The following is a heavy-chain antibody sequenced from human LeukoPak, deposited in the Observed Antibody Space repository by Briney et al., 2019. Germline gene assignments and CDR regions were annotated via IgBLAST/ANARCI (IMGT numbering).Heavy chain of an antibody. J-gene: IGHJ5*02. CDR3: AREGCSSTSCYNSNWFDP. Sequence: ASVKVSCKASGYTFTGYYIHWVRQAPGQGLEWMGWINPNSGGTNYAQKFQGRVTMTRDTSISTAYMELSRLRSDDTAVYYCAREGCSSTSCYNSNWFDPWGQGTLVTVSS. D-gene: IGHD2-2*02. CDR1: GYTFTGYY. V-gene: IGHV1-2*02. CDR2: INPNSGGT.